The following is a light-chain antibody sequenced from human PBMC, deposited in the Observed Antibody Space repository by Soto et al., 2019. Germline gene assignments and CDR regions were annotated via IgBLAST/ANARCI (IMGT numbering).Light chain of an antibody. CDR2: YDS. J-gene: IGLJ2*01. Sequence: SYELTQPPSVSVAPGKTARITCGGNNIGSKSVHWYQQKPGQAPVLVIYYDSDRPSGIPERFSGSNSGNTATLTISRVEAGDEADYYCQVLDSSHVVFGGGTKVTVL. V-gene: IGLV3-21*04. CDR1: NIGSKS. CDR3: QVLDSSHVV.